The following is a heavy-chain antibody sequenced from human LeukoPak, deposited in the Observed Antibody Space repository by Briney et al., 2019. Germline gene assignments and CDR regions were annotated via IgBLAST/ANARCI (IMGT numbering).Heavy chain of an antibody. D-gene: IGHD6-13*01. V-gene: IGHV4-34*01. CDR1: GGSFSGYY. CDR3: ARVGADGSSWSFDY. CDR2: INHSGST. Sequence: PSETLSLTCAVYGGSFSGYYWSWIRQPPGKGLEWIGEINHSGSTNYNPSLKSRVTISVDTSKNQFSLKLSSVTAADTAVYYCARVGADGSSWSFDYWGQGTLVTVSS. J-gene: IGHJ4*02.